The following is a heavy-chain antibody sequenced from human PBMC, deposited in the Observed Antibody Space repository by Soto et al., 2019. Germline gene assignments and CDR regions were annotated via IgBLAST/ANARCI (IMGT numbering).Heavy chain of an antibody. CDR1: GFTFDDYA. J-gene: IGHJ3*02. CDR3: AKDLSTYYDILTGFDAFDI. D-gene: IGHD3-9*01. CDR2: ISWNSGSI. Sequence: GGSLRLSCAASGFTFDDYAMHWVRQAPGKGLEWVSGISWNSGSIGYADSVKGRFTISRDNAKNSLYLQMNSLRAEDTALYYCAKDLSTYYDILTGFDAFDIWGQGTMVTVSS. V-gene: IGHV3-9*01.